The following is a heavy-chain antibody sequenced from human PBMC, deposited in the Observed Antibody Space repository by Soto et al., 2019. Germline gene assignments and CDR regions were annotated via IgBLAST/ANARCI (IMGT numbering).Heavy chain of an antibody. D-gene: IGHD2-15*01. CDR1: GGTFSSYT. CDR3: ARRSGDSPVGYYYYGMDV. Sequence: QVQLVQSGAEVKKPGSSVKVSCKASGGTFSSYTISWVRQAPGQGLEWMGRIIPILGIANYAQKFQGRVTITADXXTXTXXMELSSLRSEDTAVYYCARRSGDSPVGYYYYGMDVWGQGTTVTVSS. V-gene: IGHV1-69*02. J-gene: IGHJ6*02. CDR2: IIPILGIA.